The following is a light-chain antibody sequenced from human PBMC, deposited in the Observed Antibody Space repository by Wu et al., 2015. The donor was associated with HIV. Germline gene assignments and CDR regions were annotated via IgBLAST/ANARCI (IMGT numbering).Light chain of an antibody. V-gene: IGKV3D-15*01. CDR2: EAY. J-gene: IGKJ5*01. CDR3: QQYGASPIT. CDR1: QSVSSN. Sequence: EIVMTQSPATLSVSPGERATLSCRASQSVSSNLAWYQQKPGQAPRLLMYEAYKRAPGTPDRFIGSGSGTEFTLTIDRLEPEDFAIFFCQQYGASPITFGQGTRLDI.